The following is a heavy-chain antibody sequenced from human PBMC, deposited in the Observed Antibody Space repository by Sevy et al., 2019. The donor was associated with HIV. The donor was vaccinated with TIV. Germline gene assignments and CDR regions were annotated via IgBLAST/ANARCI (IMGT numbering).Heavy chain of an antibody. Sequence: SDTLSLTCTVSGGSITSLYWNRIRQPPGKGLEWIANIYYNGHINYNPSLKSRVTLSLDTSKNQFSLRLSSVTAADTAMYYCAGENAWGRGYSWGQGTLVTVSS. D-gene: IGHD1-26*01. V-gene: IGHV4-59*08. CDR1: GGSITSLY. J-gene: IGHJ4*02. CDR2: IYYNGHI. CDR3: AGENAWGRGYS.